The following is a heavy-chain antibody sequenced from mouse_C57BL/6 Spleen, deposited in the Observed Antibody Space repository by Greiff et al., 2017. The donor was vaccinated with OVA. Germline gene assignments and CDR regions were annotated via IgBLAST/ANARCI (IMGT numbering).Heavy chain of an antibody. CDR2: ISNGGGST. Sequence: EVKVVESGGGLVQPGGSLKLSCAASGFTFSDYYMHWVRQTPEKRLEWVAYISNGGGSTYYPDTVKGRFTISRDNAKNALYLQMSRLKSEDTAMYCCARGYYGSSLFDYGGQGTTLTVSS. CDR1: GFTFSDYY. J-gene: IGHJ2*01. CDR3: ARGYYGSSLFDY. D-gene: IGHD1-1*01. V-gene: IGHV5-12*01.